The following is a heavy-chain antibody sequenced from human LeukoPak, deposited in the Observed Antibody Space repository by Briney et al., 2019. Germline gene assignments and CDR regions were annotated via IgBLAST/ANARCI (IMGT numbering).Heavy chain of an antibody. CDR2: ISAYNGNT. D-gene: IGHD3-9*01. CDR3: AREVPTTSYDILTGYYNPNFDY. V-gene: IGHV1-18*01. Sequence: ASVKVSXKASGYTFTSYGISWVRQAPGQGLEWMGWISAYNGNTNYAQKLQGRVTMTTDTSTSTAYMELRSLRSDDTAVYYCAREVPTTSYDILTGYYNPNFDYWGQGTLVTVSS. CDR1: GYTFTSYG. J-gene: IGHJ4*02.